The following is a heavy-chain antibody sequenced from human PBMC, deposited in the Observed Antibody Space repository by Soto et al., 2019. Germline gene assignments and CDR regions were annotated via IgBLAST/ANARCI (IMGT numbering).Heavy chain of an antibody. Sequence: PSETLSLTCTVSGGSVSSGSYYWSWIRQPPGKGLEWIGYIYYSGSTNYNPSLQSRVTISVDTSKNQFSLKLSSVTAADTAVYYCARSRGRIYSSSWFDPWGQGALVTVSS. J-gene: IGHJ5*02. D-gene: IGHD6-13*01. V-gene: IGHV4-61*01. CDR2: IYYSGST. CDR1: GGSVSSGSYY. CDR3: ARSRGRIYSSSWFDP.